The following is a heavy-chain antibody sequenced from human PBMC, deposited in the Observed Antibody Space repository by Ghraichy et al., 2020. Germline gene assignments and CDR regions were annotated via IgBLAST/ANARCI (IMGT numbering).Heavy chain of an antibody. Sequence: GGSLRLSCVGSGFTFSSHSMNWVRQSPGRGLEWLSYITGSGRTVSYADSVKGRFTISRDNVQNSLYLQMKSLRDEDTAVYYCARGATVVRFYYYDDMDVWGQGTTVTVSS. V-gene: IGHV3-48*02. CDR2: ITGSGRTV. CDR1: GFTFSSHS. CDR3: ARGATVVRFYYYDDMDV. J-gene: IGHJ6*02. D-gene: IGHD4-23*01.